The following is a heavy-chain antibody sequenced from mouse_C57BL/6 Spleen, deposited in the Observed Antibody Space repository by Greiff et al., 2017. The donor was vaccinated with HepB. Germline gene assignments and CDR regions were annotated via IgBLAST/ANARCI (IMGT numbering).Heavy chain of an antibody. Sequence: VQLQQPGAELVRPGSSVKLSCKASGYTFTSYWMHWVKQRPIQGLEWIGNIDPSDSETHYNQKFKDKATLTVDKSSSTAYMQLSSLTSEDSAVYYCARGWLLREFAYWGRGTLVTVSA. CDR1: GYTFTSYW. CDR2: IDPSDSET. D-gene: IGHD2-3*01. V-gene: IGHV1-52*01. J-gene: IGHJ3*01. CDR3: ARGWLLREFAY.